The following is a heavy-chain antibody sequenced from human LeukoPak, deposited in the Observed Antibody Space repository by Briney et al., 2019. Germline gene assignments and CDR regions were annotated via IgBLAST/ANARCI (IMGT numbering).Heavy chain of an antibody. Sequence: SGGSLRLSCAASGFTFDGYGMSWVRQAPGKGLEWVSGINWNGGSTGYADSVKGRFTISRDNAKNSLYLQMNSLRAEDTALYYCARPYSSGWAFDIWGQGTMVTVSS. V-gene: IGHV3-20*04. CDR1: GFTFDGYG. D-gene: IGHD6-19*01. CDR3: ARPYSSGWAFDI. J-gene: IGHJ3*02. CDR2: INWNGGST.